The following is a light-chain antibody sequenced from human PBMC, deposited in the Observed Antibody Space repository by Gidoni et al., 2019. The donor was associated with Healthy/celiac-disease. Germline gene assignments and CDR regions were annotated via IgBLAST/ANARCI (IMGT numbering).Light chain of an antibody. V-gene: IGKV4-1*01. J-gene: IGKJ1*01. CDR3: QQYYSTPWT. CDR1: QSVLYSSNNKNY. CDR2: WAS. Sequence: ILMTQSPDYLAVSLGERATINFKSSQSVLYSSNNKNYLAWYQQTPGQPPKLLICWASTREAGVPNRFSGSGSGTDFTLTISSLQAEDVAVYYCQQYYSTPWTFGQXTKVEIK.